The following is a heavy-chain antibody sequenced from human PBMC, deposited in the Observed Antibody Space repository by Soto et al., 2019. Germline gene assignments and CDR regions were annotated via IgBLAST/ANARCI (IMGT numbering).Heavy chain of an antibody. CDR3: GREVHPGDSSY. CDR2: INPTSEYT. J-gene: IGHJ4*02. V-gene: IGHV1-8*01. Sequence: ASVKVSCKASGCTFTSYDINWVRQAPGQGLEWVGWINPTSEYTAHAQKFQGRVTLKREIYTATAYMEVSSLTSENTAVYFFGREVHPGDSSYGGRGTEVTVSS. CDR1: GCTFTSYD. D-gene: IGHD3-10*01.